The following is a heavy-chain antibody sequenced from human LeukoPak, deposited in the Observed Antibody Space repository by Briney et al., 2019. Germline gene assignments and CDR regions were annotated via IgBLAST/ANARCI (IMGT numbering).Heavy chain of an antibody. Sequence: SVKVSCKTSGGTFNNSAISWVRQAPEQGLEWLGGIMPLFGTAGYAQKFQGRVTITKDESTRTVYLELTSLTSDDTAVYYCARDVHGDYGSGWFDPWGQGTLVSVSS. CDR1: GGTFNNSA. CDR2: IMPLFGTA. CDR3: ARDVHGDYGSGWFDP. V-gene: IGHV1-69*05. J-gene: IGHJ5*02. D-gene: IGHD4-17*01.